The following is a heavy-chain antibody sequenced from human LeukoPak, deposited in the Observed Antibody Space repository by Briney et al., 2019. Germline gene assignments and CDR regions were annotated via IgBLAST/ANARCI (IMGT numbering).Heavy chain of an antibody. D-gene: IGHD2-15*01. V-gene: IGHV4-39*07. Sequence: SETLSLTCTVSGGSISSPSYYWGWIRQPPGKGLEWIGSIYYSGSTYYNPSLKSRVTISVDTSKNQFSLKLSSVTAADTAVYYCARELATVGYYYYYYYMDVWGKGTTVTVSS. CDR2: IYYSGST. J-gene: IGHJ6*03. CDR1: GGSISSPSYY. CDR3: ARELATVGYYYYYYYMDV.